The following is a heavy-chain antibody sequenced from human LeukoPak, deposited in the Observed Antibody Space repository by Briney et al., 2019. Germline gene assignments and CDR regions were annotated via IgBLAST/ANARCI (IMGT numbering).Heavy chain of an antibody. D-gene: IGHD5-18*01. CDR3: AKDTGGYSDYYYGMDV. Sequence: GGSLRLSCAASGFTFSSYGMHWVRQAPGKGLEWVAAISYDGSNKYYAGSVKGRFTISRDNSKNTLYLQMNSLRAEDTAVYYCAKDTGGYSDYYYGMDVWGQGTTVTVSS. CDR1: GFTFSSYG. CDR2: ISYDGSNK. J-gene: IGHJ6*02. V-gene: IGHV3-30*18.